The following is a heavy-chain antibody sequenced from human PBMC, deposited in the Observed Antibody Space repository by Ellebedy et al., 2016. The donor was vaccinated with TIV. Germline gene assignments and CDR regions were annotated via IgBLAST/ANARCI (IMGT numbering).Heavy chain of an antibody. Sequence: GESLKISCAASGFTFSNHAMTWVRQAPGKGLEWVSVISGSVMGIYTYYADSVKGRFTISRDDSKNTLYLQMNSLRAEDTAVYYCAKDARERAKISWEHDYWGQGTLVTVSS. V-gene: IGHV3-23*01. D-gene: IGHD5-24*01. J-gene: IGHJ4*02. CDR1: GFTFSNHA. CDR2: ISGSVMGIYT. CDR3: AKDARERAKISWEHDY.